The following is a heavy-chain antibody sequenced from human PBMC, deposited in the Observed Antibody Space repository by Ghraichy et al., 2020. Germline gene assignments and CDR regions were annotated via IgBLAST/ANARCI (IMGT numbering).Heavy chain of an antibody. CDR1: GGSISSYY. V-gene: IGHV4-59*01. D-gene: IGHD2-2*01. Sequence: SQTLSLTCTVSGGSISSYYWSWIRQPPGKGLEWIGYIYYSGSTNYNPSLKSRVTISVDTSKNQFSLKLSSVTAADTAVYYCARWGVPKDIVVVPAANFNYYYGMDVWGQGTTVTVSS. J-gene: IGHJ6*02. CDR2: IYYSGST. CDR3: ARWGVPKDIVVVPAANFNYYYGMDV.